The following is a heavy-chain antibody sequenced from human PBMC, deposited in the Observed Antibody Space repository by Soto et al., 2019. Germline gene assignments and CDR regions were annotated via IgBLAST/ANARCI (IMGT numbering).Heavy chain of an antibody. CDR3: ARDREGVSRESYLFAFDI. CDR2: ISSSSRTI. CDR1: GFTFSSYS. D-gene: IGHD3-3*02. J-gene: IGHJ3*02. V-gene: IGHV3-48*01. Sequence: EVQLVESGGGLVQPGGFLRLSCAASGFTFSSYSMTWVRQAPGKGLEWVSYISSSSRTIYYADSVKGRFTISRDNAKNSLYLQIKRLRAEDTAVYYCARDREGVSRESYLFAFDIWGQGTMVTVSS.